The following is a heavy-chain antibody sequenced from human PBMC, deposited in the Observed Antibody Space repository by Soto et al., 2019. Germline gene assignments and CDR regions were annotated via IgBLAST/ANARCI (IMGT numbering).Heavy chain of an antibody. Sequence: PGGSLRLSCAASGFTFSSYWMSWVRQAPGKGLEWVANIKQDGSEKYYVDSVKGRFTISRDNAKNSLYLQMNSLRAEDTAVYYCARDGPPNYYDSSGYYCFDYWGQGTLVTVSS. CDR3: ARDGPPNYYDSSGYYCFDY. J-gene: IGHJ4*02. CDR2: IKQDGSEK. D-gene: IGHD3-22*01. CDR1: GFTFSSYW. V-gene: IGHV3-7*03.